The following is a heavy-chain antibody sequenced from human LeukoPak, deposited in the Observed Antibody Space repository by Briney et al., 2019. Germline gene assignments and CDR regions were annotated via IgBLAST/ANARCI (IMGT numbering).Heavy chain of an antibody. Sequence: GGSLRLSCAASGFTFSNFGMHWVRQAPGKGLEWVAYISAASSVKFYADSVKGRFSISRDNVKNAVYLQVNSLRAEDTAVYYCARDSGWSFSSFFDYWGQRSLVTVSS. CDR3: ARDSGWSFSSFFDY. CDR2: ISAASSVK. D-gene: IGHD6-19*01. CDR1: GFTFSNFG. V-gene: IGHV3-48*01. J-gene: IGHJ4*02.